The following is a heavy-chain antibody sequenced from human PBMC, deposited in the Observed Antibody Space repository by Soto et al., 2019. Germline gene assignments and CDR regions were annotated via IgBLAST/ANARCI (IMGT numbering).Heavy chain of an antibody. J-gene: IGHJ6*02. CDR2: IVVGSGIT. CDR1: GFTLTDSA. V-gene: IGHV1-58*01. Sequence: SVKVSCKASGFTLTDSAVQWVRQARGQRLEWIGWIVVGSGITNYAQKFQERVTITWDLSTSTAYMELSSLGPEDTAVYYCAINRQKVGYGNLYNYFHGSDVWGQGTTATV. CDR3: AINRQKVGYGNLYNYFHGSDV. D-gene: IGHD4-17*01.